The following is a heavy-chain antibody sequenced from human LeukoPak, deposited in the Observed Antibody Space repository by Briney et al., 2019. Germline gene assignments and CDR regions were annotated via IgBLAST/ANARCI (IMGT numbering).Heavy chain of an antibody. CDR2: INRDGSST. D-gene: IGHD3-22*01. J-gene: IGHJ4*02. Sequence: GGSLRLSCAASRFTFSTYWMHWVRQAPGKGLVWVSRINRDGSSTSYADSVKGRFTFSRDNAKNTLYLQMNSLRAEDTAAYYCASNYYDSSGYYPPDYWGQGTLVTVSS. CDR3: ASNYYDSSGYYPPDY. CDR1: RFTFSTYW. V-gene: IGHV3-74*01.